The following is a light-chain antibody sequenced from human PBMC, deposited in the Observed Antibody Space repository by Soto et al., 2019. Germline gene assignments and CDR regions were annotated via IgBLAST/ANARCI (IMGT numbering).Light chain of an antibody. V-gene: IGLV2-14*01. J-gene: IGLJ2*01. CDR2: DVS. Sequence: QSALTQPASVSGSPGQSITISCTGTSSDVGDYNYVSWYQQHPGKAPKLMIYDVSNRPSGVSNRFSGSKSGYTASRTISGLQAEDEADYYCSSDTSSSTLAVVFGGGTQLTVL. CDR1: SSDVGDYNY. CDR3: SSDTSSSTLAVV.